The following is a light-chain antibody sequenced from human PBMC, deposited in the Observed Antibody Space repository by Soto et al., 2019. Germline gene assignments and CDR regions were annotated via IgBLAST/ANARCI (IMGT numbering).Light chain of an antibody. CDR3: QQYNISPWT. CDR2: GAS. Sequence: DLPITQSPSSLSASSLYRATLSFRSSQTISSFLAWYQQKPGTAPNLLIYGASSLESGVPSRFSGSGSGTDFTLTISSLQPEDFATYYCQQYNISPWTFGQGTKVDIK. J-gene: IGKJ1*01. CDR1: QTISSF. V-gene: IGKV1-5*01.